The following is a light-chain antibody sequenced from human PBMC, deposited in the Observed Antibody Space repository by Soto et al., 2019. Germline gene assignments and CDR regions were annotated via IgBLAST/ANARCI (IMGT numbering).Light chain of an antibody. J-gene: IGKJ3*01. CDR1: QSVSSN. V-gene: IGKV3-15*01. Sequence: EIVMTQSPATLSLSPGERATLSCRASQSVSSNVAWYQQIPGQTPRLLIYGASTRATGIPARFSGSGSGTEFTLTITNLQSEDIAIYYCQQYNNWPPEGTFGPGTKVDIK. CDR3: QQYNNWPPEGT. CDR2: GAS.